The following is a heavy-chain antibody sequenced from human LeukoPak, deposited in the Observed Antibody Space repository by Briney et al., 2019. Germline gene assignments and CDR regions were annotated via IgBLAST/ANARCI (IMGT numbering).Heavy chain of an antibody. J-gene: IGHJ6*02. CDR2: IIPIFGTA. D-gene: IGHD4-11*01. CDR3: ARAPRTVTTETTYYYYGMDA. CDR1: GGTFSSYA. V-gene: IGHV1-69*13. Sequence: SVKVSCKASGGTFSSYAISWVRQAPGQGLEWMGGIIPIFGTANYAQKFQGRVTITADESTSTAYMELSSLRSEDTAVYYCARAPRTVTTETTYYYYGMDAWGQGTTVTVSS.